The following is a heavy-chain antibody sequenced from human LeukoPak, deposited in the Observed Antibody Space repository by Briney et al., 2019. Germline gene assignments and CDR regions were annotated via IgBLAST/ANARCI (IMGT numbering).Heavy chain of an antibody. Sequence: SETLSLTCTVSGGSIRTGSYYWSWIRQPAGKELQWIGRIFTSGSTNYNPSLKSRVTISVDTSKNQFSLKLSSVTAADSAVYYCARDSGSRRVKYFQHWGQGTLVTVSS. CDR2: IFTSGST. CDR1: GGSIRTGSYY. CDR3: ARDSGSRRVKYFQH. V-gene: IGHV4-61*02. D-gene: IGHD5-12*01. J-gene: IGHJ1*01.